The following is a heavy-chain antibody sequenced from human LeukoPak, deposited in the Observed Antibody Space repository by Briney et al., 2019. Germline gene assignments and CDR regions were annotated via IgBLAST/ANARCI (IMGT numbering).Heavy chain of an antibody. V-gene: IGHV4-30-2*02. D-gene: IGHD4-23*01. Sequence: PSETLSLTCAVSGGSISSGGYSWSWIRQPPGKDLEWIGYIYHSGSTYYNPSLKSRVTISADTSKNQFFLKLSSMTAADTAVYYCARSPYGGNFDYWGQGTLVTVSS. CDR3: ARSPYGGNFDY. J-gene: IGHJ4*02. CDR2: IYHSGST. CDR1: GGSISSGGYS.